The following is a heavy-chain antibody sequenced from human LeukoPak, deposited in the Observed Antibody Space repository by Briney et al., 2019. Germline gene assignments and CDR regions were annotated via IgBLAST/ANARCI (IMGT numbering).Heavy chain of an antibody. D-gene: IGHD3-3*01. J-gene: IGHJ4*02. CDR1: GGSFSGYY. CDR2: INHSGST. Sequence: PSETLSLTCAVYGGSFSGYYWSWIRQPPGKGLEWIGEINHSGSTNYNPSLKSRVTISVGTSKNQFSLQLSSVTAADTAVYYCATGYYDFWSGYTDDYWGQGTLVTVSS. V-gene: IGHV4-34*01. CDR3: ATGYYDFWSGYTDDY.